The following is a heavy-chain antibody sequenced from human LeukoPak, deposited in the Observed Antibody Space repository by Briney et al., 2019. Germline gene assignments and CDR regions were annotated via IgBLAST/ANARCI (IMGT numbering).Heavy chain of an antibody. CDR3: ARSQQWLVLGSSLDY. CDR2: ISYDGRNK. CDR1: GFTFSSYA. J-gene: IGHJ4*02. V-gene: IGHV3-30*03. Sequence: GRSLRLSCAASGFTFSSYAMNWVRQAPGKGLEWVAVISYDGRNKYYADSVKGRFTISRDNSKNTLYLQMNSLRAEDTAVYYCARSQQWLVLGSSLDYWGQGTLVTVSS. D-gene: IGHD6-19*01.